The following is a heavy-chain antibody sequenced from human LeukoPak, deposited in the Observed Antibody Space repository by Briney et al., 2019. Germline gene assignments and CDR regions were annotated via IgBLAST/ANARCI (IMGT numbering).Heavy chain of an antibody. CDR1: GYRFTSYW. J-gene: IGHJ6*03. V-gene: IGHV5-51*01. Sequence: GESLKISCKGSGYRFTSYWIGWVRQMPGKGLEWMGIIYPGDSDTRYSPSFQGQVTISADKSISTAYLQWSSLKASDTAMYYCARSIQLWPQNYYYYYMDVWGKGTTVTVSS. D-gene: IGHD5-18*01. CDR2: IYPGDSDT. CDR3: ARSIQLWPQNYYYYYMDV.